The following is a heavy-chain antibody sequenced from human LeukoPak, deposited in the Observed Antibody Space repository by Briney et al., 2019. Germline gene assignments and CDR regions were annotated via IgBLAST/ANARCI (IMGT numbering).Heavy chain of an antibody. J-gene: IGHJ4*02. D-gene: IGHD5-24*01. V-gene: IGHV4-59*01. Sequence: SETLSLTCTVSGGSISSYYWSWIRQPPGKGLEWIGYTYYSGSTNYNPSLKSRVTISVDTSKNQFSLKLSSVTAAGTAVYYCARNVEMATITPYFDYWGQGTLVTVSS. CDR2: TYYSGST. CDR3: ARNVEMATITPYFDY. CDR1: GGSISSYY.